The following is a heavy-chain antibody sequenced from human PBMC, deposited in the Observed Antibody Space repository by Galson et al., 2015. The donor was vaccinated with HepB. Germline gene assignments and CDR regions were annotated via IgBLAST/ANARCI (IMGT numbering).Heavy chain of an antibody. CDR3: ARAPTVITMIVVVITEYYFDY. V-gene: IGHV4-31*03. CDR1: GGSISSGDYY. CDR2: IYYSGST. Sequence: TLSLTCTVSGGSISSGDYYWSWIRQHPGKGLEWIGNIYYSGSTYYNPSLKSRVTISIDTSKNQLSLKLSSMTAADTAVYYCARAPTVITMIVVVITEYYFDYWGQGTLVTVSS. D-gene: IGHD3-22*01. J-gene: IGHJ4*02.